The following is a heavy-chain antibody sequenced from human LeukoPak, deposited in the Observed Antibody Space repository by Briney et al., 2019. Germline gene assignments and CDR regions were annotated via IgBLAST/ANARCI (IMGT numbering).Heavy chain of an antibody. D-gene: IGHD6-19*01. CDR3: ARADMGYSSGWYPNYYYYGMDV. CDR1: GFTFSSYG. CDR2: ISSSGSTI. V-gene: IGHV3-48*04. J-gene: IGHJ6*02. Sequence: SGGSLRLSCAASGFTFSSYGMHWVRQAPGKGLEWVSYISSSGSTIYYADSVKGRFTISRDNAKNSLYLQMNSLRAEDTAVYYCARADMGYSSGWYPNYYYYGMDVWGQGTTVTVSS.